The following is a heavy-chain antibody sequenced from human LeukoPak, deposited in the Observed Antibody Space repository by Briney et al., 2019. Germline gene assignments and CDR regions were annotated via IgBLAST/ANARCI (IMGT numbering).Heavy chain of an antibody. D-gene: IGHD3-9*01. V-gene: IGHV4-4*07. CDR1: VGSISRYY. J-gene: IGHJ3*02. CDR2: IYTSGST. CDR3: ARDQRYFGWFDAFDI. Sequence: PSETLSLTCTLSVGSISRYYWSCIPQSAGRRVECIGRIYTSGSTNYNPSLKSRVTMSVDKSKQQISLKRNSVTAADTAGYYLARDQRYFGWFDAFDIWGQGTMVTVSS.